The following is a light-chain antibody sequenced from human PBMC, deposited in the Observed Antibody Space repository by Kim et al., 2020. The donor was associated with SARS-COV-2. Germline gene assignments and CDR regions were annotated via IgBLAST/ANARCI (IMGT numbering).Light chain of an antibody. CDR2: SNN. Sequence: QSVLTQPPSASGTPGQRVTISCSGSSSTIGSNVVNWYQHLPGTAPKLLMYSNNQRPSGVPDRFSGSKYGTSVSLAISDLQSEDEADYYCVAWDDSLNGWVFGGGTQLTVL. J-gene: IGLJ3*02. CDR3: VAWDDSLNGWV. V-gene: IGLV1-44*01. CDR1: SSTIGSNV.